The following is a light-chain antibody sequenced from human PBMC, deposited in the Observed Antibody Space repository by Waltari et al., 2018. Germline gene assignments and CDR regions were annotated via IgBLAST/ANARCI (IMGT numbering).Light chain of an antibody. V-gene: IGKV3-20*01. CDR2: DAS. CDR1: QSVGRD. CDR3: QKYVNLPAT. Sequence: EIVLTQSPGTLSLSPGERATLSCRASQSVGRDVAWYQQKPGQAPRLLIYDASTRATGIPDRFSGSGSGTDFSLTISRLEPEDFAVYYCQKYVNLPATFGQGTKVEIK. J-gene: IGKJ1*01.